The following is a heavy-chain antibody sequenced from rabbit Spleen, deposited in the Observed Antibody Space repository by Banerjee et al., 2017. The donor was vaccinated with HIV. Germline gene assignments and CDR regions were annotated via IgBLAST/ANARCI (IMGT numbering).Heavy chain of an antibody. D-gene: IGHD3-1*01. CDR2: IYTGSSGTT. CDR1: GIDFSGNYY. V-gene: IGHV1S45*01. Sequence: QEQLVESGGGLVQPEGSLTLTCTASGIDFSGNYYICWVRQAPGKGLEWIACIYTGSSGTTYYPTWAKGRFTISKTSSTTVTLQMTSLTVADTANYFCARGDIAGGYGWPLWGPGTLVTVS. J-gene: IGHJ4*01. CDR3: ARGDIAGGYGWPL.